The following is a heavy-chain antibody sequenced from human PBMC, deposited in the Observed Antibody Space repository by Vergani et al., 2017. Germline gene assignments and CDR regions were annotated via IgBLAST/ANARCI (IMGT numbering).Heavy chain of an antibody. D-gene: IGHD3-9*01. V-gene: IGHV3-23*01. CDR2: ISGSGGST. CDR3: TSPNYDILTGYSDY. CDR1: GFTFSSYA. Sequence: EVQLLESGGGLVQPGGSLRLSCAASGFTFSSYAMSWVRQAPGKGLEWVSAISGSGGSTYYANSVKGRFTISRDNSKYTLYLQMNSLKTEDTAVYYCTSPNYDILTGYSDYWGQGTLVTVSS. J-gene: IGHJ4*02.